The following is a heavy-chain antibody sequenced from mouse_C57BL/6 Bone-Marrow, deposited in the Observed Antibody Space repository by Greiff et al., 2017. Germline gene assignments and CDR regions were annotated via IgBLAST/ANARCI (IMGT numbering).Heavy chain of an antibody. V-gene: IGHV1-85*01. D-gene: IGHD1-1*01. J-gene: IGHJ3*01. CDR2: IYPRDGST. Sequence: VKLMESGPELVKPGASVKLSCKASGYTFTSYDINWVKQRPGQGLEWIGWIYPRDGSTKYNEKFKGKATLTVDTSSSTAYMELHSLTSEDSAVYFCATTVVAPGACWGQGALVTVSA. CDR3: ATTVVAPGAC. CDR1: GYTFTSYD.